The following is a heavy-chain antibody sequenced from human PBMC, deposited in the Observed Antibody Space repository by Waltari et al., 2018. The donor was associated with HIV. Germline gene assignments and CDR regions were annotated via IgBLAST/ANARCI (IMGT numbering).Heavy chain of an antibody. Sequence: QVQLQESGTGLVKPSETLSLTCNVSGDSITGNYWNWIRQPPGKEPEWIGYISYSGITNSAPSLKSRVSMLLVSSKSQFSLKLRSVTALDTAVYYCARGRRWLQFHGHYYFDYWGQGILVTVSS. CDR1: GDSITGNY. CDR3: ARGRRWLQFHGHYYFDY. CDR2: ISYSGIT. D-gene: IGHD5-12*01. V-gene: IGHV4-59*01. J-gene: IGHJ4*02.